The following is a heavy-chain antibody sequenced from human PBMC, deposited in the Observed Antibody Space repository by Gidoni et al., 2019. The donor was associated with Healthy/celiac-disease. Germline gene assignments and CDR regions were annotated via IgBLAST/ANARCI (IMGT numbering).Heavy chain of an antibody. D-gene: IGHD1-26*01. CDR2: IKQDGSEK. V-gene: IGHV3-7*03. CDR3: AGGVSGSYFSIAFDI. Sequence: EVQLVESGGGLVQPGGSLRLSCAASGFPFSSYWMSWVRQAPGKGLEWVANIKQDGSEKYYVDSVKGRFTISRDNAKNSLYLQMNSLRAEDTAVYYCAGGVSGSYFSIAFDIWGQGTMVTVSS. J-gene: IGHJ3*02. CDR1: GFPFSSYW.